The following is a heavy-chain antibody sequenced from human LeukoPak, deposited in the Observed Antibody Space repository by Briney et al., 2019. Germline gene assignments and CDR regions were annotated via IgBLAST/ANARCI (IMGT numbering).Heavy chain of an antibody. J-gene: IGHJ4*02. CDR3: ATLSHSSSSWDHYFDY. D-gene: IGHD6-6*01. V-gene: IGHV1-24*01. CDR1: GYTLTELS. Sequence: GASVKVSCKVSGYTLTELSMHWVRQAPGKGLEWMGGFDPEDGETIYAQKFQGRVTMTEDTSTDTAYMELSSLRSEDTAVYYCATLSHSSSSWDHYFDYWGQGTLVTVSS. CDR2: FDPEDGET.